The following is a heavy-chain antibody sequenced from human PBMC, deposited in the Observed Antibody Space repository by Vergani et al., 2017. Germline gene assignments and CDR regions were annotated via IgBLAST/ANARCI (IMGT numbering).Heavy chain of an antibody. J-gene: IGHJ4*02. D-gene: IGHD3-16*02. V-gene: IGHV2-5*02. CDR1: GFSLSTSGVG. Sequence: QITLKESGPTLVKPTQTLTLTCTFSGFSLSTSGVGVGWIRQPPGKALEWLALIYWDDDKRYSPSLKSRLTITKDTSNNQVVLTMTNMDPVDTATYYCAHIGNDYVWGSYRREGNYFDYWGQGTLVTVSS. CDR3: AHIGNDYVWGSYRREGNYFDY. CDR2: IYWDDDK.